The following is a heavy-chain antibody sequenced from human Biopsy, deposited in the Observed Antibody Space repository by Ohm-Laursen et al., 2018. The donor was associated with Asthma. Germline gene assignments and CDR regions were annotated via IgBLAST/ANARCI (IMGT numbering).Heavy chain of an antibody. CDR3: ARGDSSNWSYYYFDY. CDR1: RFAVSRDH. Sequence: SLRLSCAASRFAVSRDHMFWVRQAPGKGLEWVSVIYSGGTSHTADSVRGRFTISRDYSKNTLYLQMHSLRAEDTAVYYCARGDSSNWSYYYFDYWGQGTLVTVSS. V-gene: IGHV3-53*01. J-gene: IGHJ4*02. CDR2: IYSGGTS. D-gene: IGHD3-22*01.